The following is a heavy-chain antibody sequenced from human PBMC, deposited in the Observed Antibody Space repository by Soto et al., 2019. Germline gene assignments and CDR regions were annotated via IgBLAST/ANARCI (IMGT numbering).Heavy chain of an antibody. J-gene: IGHJ6*03. Sequence: QPGGSLRLSCAASGFTFSSYGMHWVRQAPGKGLEWVAVIWYDGSNKYYADSVKGRFTISRDNSKNTLYLQMNSLRAEDTAVYYCARVKVAHYGSGSYYSLYYYYYMDVWGKGTTVTVSS. D-gene: IGHD3-10*01. V-gene: IGHV3-33*01. CDR2: IWYDGSNK. CDR3: ARVKVAHYGSGSYYSLYYYYYMDV. CDR1: GFTFSSYG.